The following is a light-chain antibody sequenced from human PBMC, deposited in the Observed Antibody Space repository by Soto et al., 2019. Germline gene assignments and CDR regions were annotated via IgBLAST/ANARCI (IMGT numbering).Light chain of an antibody. J-gene: IGKJ2*01. CDR3: QQLNSFP. CDR1: QGISSY. Sequence: DIQLTQSPSFLSASVGDRVTITCRASQGISSYLAWYQQKPGKAPKLLIYAAFTLQSGVPSRFSGSGSGTQFTLTISSLRPEDVATYYCQQLNSFPVGQGTKLEI. CDR2: AAF. V-gene: IGKV1-9*01.